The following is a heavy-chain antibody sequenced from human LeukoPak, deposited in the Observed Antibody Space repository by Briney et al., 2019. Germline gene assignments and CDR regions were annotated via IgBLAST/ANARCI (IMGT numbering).Heavy chain of an antibody. CDR3: ARQPEGWYGSYYYYMDV. CDR1: GGSISISSYY. V-gene: IGHV4-39*01. CDR2: IYYSGIT. J-gene: IGHJ6*03. D-gene: IGHD6-19*01. Sequence: SETLSLTCTVSGGSISISSYYWGWIRQPPGKGLEWIGTIYYSGITYYNPSLKSRVTISVDTSKNQFSLKLSSVTAADTAVYYCARQPEGWYGSYYYYMDVWGKGTTVTISS.